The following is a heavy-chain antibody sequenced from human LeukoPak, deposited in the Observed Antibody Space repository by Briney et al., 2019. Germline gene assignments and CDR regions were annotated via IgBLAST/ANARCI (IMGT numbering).Heavy chain of an antibody. Sequence: PSETLSLTCAVYGGSFSGYYWNWIRQPPGKGLEWIGEISHSGSTNYNPFLKSRVTISVDTSKNQFSLKLSSVTAADTAVYYCARDAFDIWGQGTMVTVSS. J-gene: IGHJ3*02. V-gene: IGHV4-34*01. CDR1: GGSFSGYY. CDR3: ARDAFDI. CDR2: ISHSGST.